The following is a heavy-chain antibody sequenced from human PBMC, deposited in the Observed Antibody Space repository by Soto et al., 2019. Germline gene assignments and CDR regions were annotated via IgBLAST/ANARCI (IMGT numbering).Heavy chain of an antibody. CDR3: ARCVAPVYSSSWTYYYYGMDV. V-gene: IGHV5-51*01. J-gene: IGHJ6*02. Sequence: GESLKISCQGSGYSFSSYWIAWVRQKPGKGLEWMGTIYPGDSDSTYSPSFQGQVTFSADKSTSTAYLQWSSLKASDTAIYYCARCVAPVYSSSWTYYYYGMDVWGQGTTVTVSS. D-gene: IGHD6-13*01. CDR2: IYPGDSDS. CDR1: GYSFSSYW.